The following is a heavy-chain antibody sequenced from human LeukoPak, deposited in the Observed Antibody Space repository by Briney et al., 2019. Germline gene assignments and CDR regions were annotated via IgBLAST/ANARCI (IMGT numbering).Heavy chain of an antibody. CDR2: IYHSGST. CDR3: ARDPGWSSSLVGVEAYYGMDV. CDR1: GGSISSGGYS. Sequence: SETLSLTCAVSGGSISSGGYSWSWIRQPPGKGLEWIGYIYHSGSTNYNPSLKSRVTISVDTSKNQFSLKLSSVTAADTAVYYCARDPGWSSSLVGVEAYYGMDVWGQGTTVTVSS. J-gene: IGHJ6*02. V-gene: IGHV4-30-2*01. D-gene: IGHD6-6*01.